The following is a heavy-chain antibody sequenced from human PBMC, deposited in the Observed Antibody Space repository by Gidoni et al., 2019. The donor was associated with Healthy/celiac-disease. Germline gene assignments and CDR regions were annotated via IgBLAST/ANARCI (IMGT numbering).Heavy chain of an antibody. J-gene: IGHJ4*02. CDR2: IYPGDSDT. CDR3: ARPRGWVRAPFDY. D-gene: IGHD1-1*01. V-gene: IGHV5-51*01. Sequence: KGLEWMGIIYPGDSDTRYSPSFQGQVNISADKSNSTAYLQWSSLTASDNAMYSCARPRGWVRAPFDYWGQGTLVTVSS.